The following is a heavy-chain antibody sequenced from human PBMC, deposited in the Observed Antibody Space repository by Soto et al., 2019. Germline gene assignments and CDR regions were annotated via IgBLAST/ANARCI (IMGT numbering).Heavy chain of an antibody. J-gene: IGHJ2*01. V-gene: IGHV4-39*01. D-gene: IGHD3-10*01. Sequence: QLQLQESGPGLVKPSETLSLTCTVSGGSISSGDYWWAWIRQLPGKELEWIGIAHVYYDGTTHSNPSLRSRVTISIATSYNQFSLKLTSVTAADTALYYCARQRGGDKWDFDVWGRGTLVTVSS. CDR3: ARQRGGDKWDFDV. CDR2: VYYDGTT. CDR1: GGSISSGDYW.